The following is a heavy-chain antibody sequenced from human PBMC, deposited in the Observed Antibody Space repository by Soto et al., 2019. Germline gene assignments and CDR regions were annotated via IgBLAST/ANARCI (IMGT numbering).Heavy chain of an antibody. CDR1: GFTFSSYA. CDR2: ISGSGGST. V-gene: IGHV3-23*01. Sequence: GGSLRLSCAASGFTFSSYAMSWVRQAPGKGPEWVSAISGSGGSTYYSDSVKGRFTISRGNSKNTLYLQMNSLRAEDTAVYYCAKDRRDYGDSFNDFDYWGQGTLVTVSS. D-gene: IGHD4-17*01. J-gene: IGHJ4*02. CDR3: AKDRRDYGDSFNDFDY.